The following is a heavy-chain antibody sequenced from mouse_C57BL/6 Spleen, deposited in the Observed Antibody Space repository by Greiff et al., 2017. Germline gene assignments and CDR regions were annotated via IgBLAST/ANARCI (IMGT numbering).Heavy chain of an antibody. CDR2: IHPNSGST. Sequence: QVQLKQPGAELVKPGASVKLSCKASGYTFTSYWMHWVKQRPGQGLEWIGMIHPNSGSTNYNEKFKSKATLTVDKSSSTAYMQLSSLTSEDSAVYYCATMRGLGRDFDVWGTGTTVTVSS. D-gene: IGHD4-1*01. J-gene: IGHJ1*03. CDR3: ATMRGLGRDFDV. V-gene: IGHV1-64*01. CDR1: GYTFTSYW.